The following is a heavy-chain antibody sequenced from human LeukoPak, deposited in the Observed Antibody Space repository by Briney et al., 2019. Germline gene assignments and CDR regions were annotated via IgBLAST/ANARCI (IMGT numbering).Heavy chain of an antibody. J-gene: IGHJ4*02. V-gene: IGHV3-23*01. Sequence: LAGRSLRLACAASGFTFSSYAMSWVRQAPGKGLEWVSTIRGADGSTYYADSVKGRLTISRDNSKNTLYLQMSSLRAEDTAIYYCAKLVGEVLTEHWRGTCYFDYWGQGTLVTVSS. CDR3: AKLVGEVLTEHWRGTCYFDY. CDR1: GFTFSSYA. D-gene: IGHD3-10*01. CDR2: IRGADGST.